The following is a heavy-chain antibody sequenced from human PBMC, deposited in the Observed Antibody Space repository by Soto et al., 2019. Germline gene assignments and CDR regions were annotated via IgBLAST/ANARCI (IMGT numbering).Heavy chain of an antibody. CDR3: AKPKNSVIVLMVYAIS. J-gene: IGHJ5*02. D-gene: IGHD2-8*01. Sequence: GGSLRLSCAASGFTFSSYAMSWVRQAPGKGLEWVSAISGSGGSTYYADSVKGRFTISRDNSKNTLYLQMNSLRAEDTAVYYCAKPKNSVIVLMVYAISWGQGTLVTVSS. V-gene: IGHV3-23*01. CDR2: ISGSGGST. CDR1: GFTFSSYA.